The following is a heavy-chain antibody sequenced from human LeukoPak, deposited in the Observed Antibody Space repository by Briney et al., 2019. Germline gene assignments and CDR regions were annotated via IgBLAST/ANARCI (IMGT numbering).Heavy chain of an antibody. CDR2: ISAYNGNT. CDR1: GYTFTSYG. CDR3: ARGRPVGDTMSRGNWFTP. J-gene: IGHJ5*01. D-gene: IGHD5-12*01. Sequence: ASVKVSCKASGYTFTSYGISWVRQAPGQGLEWMGWISAYNGNTNYAQKLQGRVTMTTDTSTSTAYMELRSLRSDDTAVYYCARGRPVGDTMSRGNWFTPGAKEPLVTVSS. V-gene: IGHV1-18*01.